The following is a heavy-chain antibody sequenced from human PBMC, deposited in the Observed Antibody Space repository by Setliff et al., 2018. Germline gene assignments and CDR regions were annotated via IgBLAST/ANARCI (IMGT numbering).Heavy chain of an antibody. CDR3: ARARYSGYVDY. V-gene: IGHV4-31*03. Sequence: SETLSLTCTVSGGSISSGGHYWSWIRQHPGKGLEWIGYIYYSGSTYYNPSLKSRVTISVDTSKNQFSLKLSSVTAADTAVYYCARARYSGYVDYWGQGTLVTVSS. CDR1: GGSISSGGHY. CDR2: IYYSGST. D-gene: IGHD5-12*01. J-gene: IGHJ4*02.